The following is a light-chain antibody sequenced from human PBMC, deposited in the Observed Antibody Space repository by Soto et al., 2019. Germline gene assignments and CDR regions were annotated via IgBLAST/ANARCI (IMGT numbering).Light chain of an antibody. CDR2: GAS. Sequence: EIVMTQSPATLSVSPGERATLSCRASQSVSSDLAWYHQKPGQAPRLLIYGASTRATGIPARFSGSGSGTEFTLTLNSLQSEDFAVYYCQQYNNWPRTFGQGTQVDIK. V-gene: IGKV3-15*01. J-gene: IGKJ1*01. CDR3: QQYNNWPRT. CDR1: QSVSSD.